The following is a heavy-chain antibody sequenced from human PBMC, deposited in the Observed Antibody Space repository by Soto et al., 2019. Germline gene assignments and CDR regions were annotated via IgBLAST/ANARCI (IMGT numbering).Heavy chain of an antibody. CDR1: GITVSNNY. CDR2: IYSNGDT. Sequence: EVQFVESGGGLVQPGGSLRLSCAASGITVSNNYMSWVRQAPGKGLECVSLIYSNGDTRYADSVKGRFTISRDNSKNTVYLQMNSLRAEDTAVYYCARDPPGIAAAGGGWGQGTTVTVSS. V-gene: IGHV3-66*01. J-gene: IGHJ6*02. D-gene: IGHD6-13*01. CDR3: ARDPPGIAAAGGG.